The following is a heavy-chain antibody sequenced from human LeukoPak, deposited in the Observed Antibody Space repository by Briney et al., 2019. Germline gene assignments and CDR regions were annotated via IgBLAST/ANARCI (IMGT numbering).Heavy chain of an antibody. Sequence: SVKVSCKASGGTFSSYAISWVRQAPGQGLEWMGGIIPIFGTANYAQKFQGRVTITADESTSTAYMGLSSLRSEDTAVYYCARGGDGYNLGLFDYWGQGTLVTVSS. CDR1: GGTFSSYA. D-gene: IGHD5-24*01. J-gene: IGHJ4*02. CDR2: IIPIFGTA. V-gene: IGHV1-69*13. CDR3: ARGGDGYNLGLFDY.